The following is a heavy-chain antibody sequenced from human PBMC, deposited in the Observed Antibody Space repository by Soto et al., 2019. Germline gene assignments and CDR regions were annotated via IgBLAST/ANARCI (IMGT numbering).Heavy chain of an antibody. Sequence: QVQLQQSGPGLVKPSQTLSLTFAISGDSVSSNSAAWNWIRRSPSGGLEGPGRTYYRSRCYNDYAVSVRSRITINPDTSKNQFSLHLTSVTPEDTAVYYCAGTTSLQWYYMDVCCKGTTVTVSS. J-gene: IGHJ6*03. CDR3: AGTTSLQWYYMDV. V-gene: IGHV6-1*01. CDR1: GDSVSSNSAA. CDR2: TYYRSRCYN. D-gene: IGHD1-7*01.